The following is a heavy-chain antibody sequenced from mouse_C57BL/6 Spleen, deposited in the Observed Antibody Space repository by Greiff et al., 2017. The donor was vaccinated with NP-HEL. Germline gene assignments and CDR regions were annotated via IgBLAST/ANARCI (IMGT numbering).Heavy chain of an antibody. D-gene: IGHD1-2*01. V-gene: IGHV1-82*01. CDR1: GYAFSSSW. Sequence: QVQLQQSGPELVKPGASVKISCKASGYAFSSSWMNWVKQRPGKGLEWIGRIYPGDGDTNYNGKFKGKATLTADKSSSTAYMQLSSLTSEDSAVYFCARSPLDAMDYWGQGTSVTVSS. CDR3: ARSPLDAMDY. J-gene: IGHJ4*01. CDR2: IYPGDGDT.